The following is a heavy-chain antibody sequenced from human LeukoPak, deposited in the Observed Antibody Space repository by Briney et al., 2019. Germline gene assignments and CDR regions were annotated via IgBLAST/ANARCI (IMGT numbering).Heavy chain of an antibody. CDR1: GFTFTIYA. CDR3: AKDLIAGPPDYFDY. D-gene: IGHD1-14*01. J-gene: IGHJ4*02. V-gene: IGHV3-30-3*01. Sequence: GGSLRLSCAASGFTFTIYAIHWVRQAPGKGLEWVAVTDGSNTFYADSVKGRFSLSSDNSKNTLYLQRNSLRAEDTAVYYCAKDLIAGPPDYFDYWGQGTLVTVSS. CDR2: TDGSNT.